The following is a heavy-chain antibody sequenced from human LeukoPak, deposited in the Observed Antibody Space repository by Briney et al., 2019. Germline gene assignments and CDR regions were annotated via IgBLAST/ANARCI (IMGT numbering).Heavy chain of an antibody. CDR3: AKDVDYGDYVVS. V-gene: IGHV3-23*01. D-gene: IGHD4-17*01. CDR2: ISSGGDTT. CDR1: GFTFNNYA. J-gene: IGHJ4*02. Sequence: GGSLRLSCAASGFTFNNYAMSWVRQAPGRGLEWVSAISSGGDTTYYADSVKGRFTISRDNSKNTLYLQMNSLRAEDTAIYYCAKDVDYGDYVVSWGQGTLVTVSS.